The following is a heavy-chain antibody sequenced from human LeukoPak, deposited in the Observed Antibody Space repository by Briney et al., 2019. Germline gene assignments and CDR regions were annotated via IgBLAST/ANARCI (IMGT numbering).Heavy chain of an antibody. J-gene: IGHJ4*02. CDR3: ARGNLASDY. CDR1: GGSFSGYY. CDR2: INHSGST. V-gene: IGHV4-34*01. Sequence: SETLSLTCAVYGGSFSGYYWSWIRQPPGKGLEWIGEINHSGSTNYNPSLKSRVTISVDTSKNQFSLKLSSVTAADTAVYYCARGNLASDYWGQGTLVTVSS. D-gene: IGHD1-1*01.